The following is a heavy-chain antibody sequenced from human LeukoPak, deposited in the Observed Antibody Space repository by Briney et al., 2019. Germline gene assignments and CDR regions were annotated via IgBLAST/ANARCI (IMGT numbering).Heavy chain of an antibody. CDR1: GYSFTSYW. Sequence: GEPLQISCQGSGYSFTSYWISWVRQMPGKGLEWMGRIDPSDSYTNYSPSFQGHVTISADKSISTAYLQWSSLKASDTAMYYCYAGSGSYYDSSWFDPWGQGTLVTVSS. J-gene: IGHJ5*02. CDR2: IDPSDSYT. V-gene: IGHV5-10-1*01. D-gene: IGHD1-26*01. CDR3: YAGSGSYYDSSWFDP.